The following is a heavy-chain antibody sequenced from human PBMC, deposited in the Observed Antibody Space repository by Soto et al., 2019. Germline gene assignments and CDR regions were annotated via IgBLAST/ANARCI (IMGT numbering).Heavy chain of an antibody. CDR1: GVSITTTSYY. V-gene: IGHV4-39*02. CDR2: VYFSGTT. CDR3: ARNGSY. Sequence: KPSETLSLTCTVSGVSITTTSYYWGWIRQPPGKGLEWIGSVYFSGTTYYNPSLKSRVTISVDTSKNHFSLRLSSVTAADTAIYYCARNGSYWGQGTLVTVSS. J-gene: IGHJ4*02.